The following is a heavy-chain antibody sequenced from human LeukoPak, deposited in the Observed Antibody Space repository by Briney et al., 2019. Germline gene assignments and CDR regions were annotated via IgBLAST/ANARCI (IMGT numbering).Heavy chain of an antibody. CDR3: AREEVYLTWLRFDMGGYFDY. J-gene: IGHJ4*02. D-gene: IGHD5-12*01. CDR2: IYYSGST. Sequence: SETLSLTCTVSGGSISSSSYYWGWIRQPPGKGLEWLGSIYYSGSTYYNPSLKSRVTISVDTSKNQFSLKLSSVTAADTAVYYCAREEVYLTWLRFDMGGYFDYWGQGTLVTVSS. V-gene: IGHV4-39*07. CDR1: GGSISSSSYY.